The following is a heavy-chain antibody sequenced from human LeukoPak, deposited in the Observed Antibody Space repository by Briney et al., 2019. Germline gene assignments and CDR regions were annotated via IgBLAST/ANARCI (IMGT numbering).Heavy chain of an antibody. CDR1: GGSISSGGYY. CDR3: VRDVGRSRGPFDP. V-gene: IGHV4-31*03. CDR2: IYYSGST. D-gene: IGHD2-15*01. Sequence: PSETLSLTCTVSGGSISSGGYYWSWIRQHPGKGLEWIGYIYYSGSTYYNPSLKSRVTISVDTSKNQFSLKLTSVSAADTAVYYCVRDVGRSRGPFDPWGQGTLVIVSS. J-gene: IGHJ5*02.